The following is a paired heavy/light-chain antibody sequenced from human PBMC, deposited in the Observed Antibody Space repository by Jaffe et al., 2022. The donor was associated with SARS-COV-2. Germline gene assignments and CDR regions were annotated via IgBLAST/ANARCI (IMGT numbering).Light chain of an antibody. Sequence: EIVLTQSPATLSLSPGERATLSCRASQSVSSYLAWYQQKPGQAPRLLIYDASNRATGIPARFSGSGSGTDFTLTISSLEPEDFAVYYCQQRSNWPTFGQGTKVEIK. CDR1: QSVSSY. CDR2: DAS. CDR3: QQRSNWPT. J-gene: IGKJ1*01. V-gene: IGKV3-11*01.
Heavy chain of an antibody. CDR2: IIPILGIA. D-gene: IGHD4-4*01. CDR3: ARDGLGDSNPQPYYYYGMDV. V-gene: IGHV1-69*08. J-gene: IGHJ6*02. CDR1: GGTFSSYT. Sequence: QVQLVQSGAEVKKPGSSVKVSCKASGGTFSSYTISWVRQAPGQGLEWMGRIIPILGIANYAQKFQGRVTITADKSTSTAYMELSSLRSEDTAVYYCARDGLGDSNPQPYYYYGMDVWGQGTTVTVSS.